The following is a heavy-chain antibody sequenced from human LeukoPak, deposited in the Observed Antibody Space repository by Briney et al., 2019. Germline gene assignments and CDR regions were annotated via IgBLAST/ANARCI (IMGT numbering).Heavy chain of an antibody. Sequence: ASVKVSCKASGYTFTSYGISWVRQAPGQGLEWMGWINAYNGNTNYAQKLQGRVTMTTDTSTSTAYMELRSLRSEDTAVYYCARVSYRSRGIDYRPNAFDIWGQGTMVTVSS. V-gene: IGHV1-18*01. J-gene: IGHJ3*02. D-gene: IGHD3-16*02. CDR3: ARVSYRSRGIDYRPNAFDI. CDR1: GYTFTSYG. CDR2: INAYNGNT.